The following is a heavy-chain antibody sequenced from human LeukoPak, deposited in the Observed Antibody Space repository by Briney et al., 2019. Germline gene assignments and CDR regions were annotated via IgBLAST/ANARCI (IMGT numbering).Heavy chain of an antibody. V-gene: IGHV1-18*01. J-gene: IGHJ4*02. Sequence: ASVKVSCKTSGYTFTNYGINWVRQAPGQGLEWTGWISANNGHTNYAQKFQGRVTMTTDTSTTTAYMELRGLRSDDTAMYYCARGPSTVATRQDFWGQGTLVTVSS. D-gene: IGHD6-6*01. CDR3: ARGPSTVATRQDF. CDR1: GYTFTNYG. CDR2: ISANNGHT.